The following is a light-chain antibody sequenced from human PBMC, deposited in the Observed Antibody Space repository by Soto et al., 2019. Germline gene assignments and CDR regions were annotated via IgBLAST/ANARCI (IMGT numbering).Light chain of an antibody. Sequence: QSVLTQPPSVSGAPGQRVTISCTGSSSNIGAGYDVPWYQQLPGRAPKLPIHGNTNRPSGVPDRFSGSKSGTSASLAITGLQAEDEADYYCLSFDSSLSVVFGGGTKLTVL. J-gene: IGLJ2*01. CDR1: SSNIGAGYD. CDR2: GNT. V-gene: IGLV1-40*01. CDR3: LSFDSSLSVV.